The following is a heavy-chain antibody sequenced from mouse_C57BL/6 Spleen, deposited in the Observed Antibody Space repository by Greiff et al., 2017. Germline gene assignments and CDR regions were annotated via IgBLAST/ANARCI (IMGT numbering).Heavy chain of an antibody. CDR3: ARIYARIFFAY. CDR2: ILPGSGST. CDR1: GYTFTGYW. D-gene: IGHD1-3*01. V-gene: IGHV1-9*01. Sequence: VQLKQPGAELMKPGASVKLSCKATGYTFTGYWIEWVKQRPGQGLEWIGEILPGSGSTNYNEKFKGKATFTAATSSNTAYMQLSSLTAEDSAIYFSARIYARIFFAYWGPGTLVTVSA. J-gene: IGHJ3*01.